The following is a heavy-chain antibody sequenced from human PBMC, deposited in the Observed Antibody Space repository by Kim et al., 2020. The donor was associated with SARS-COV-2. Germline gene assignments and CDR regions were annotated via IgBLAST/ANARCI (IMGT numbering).Heavy chain of an antibody. CDR3: ARGGGRRAAFDI. J-gene: IGHJ3*02. V-gene: IGHV4-61*01. Sequence: SETLSLTCTVSGGSVSSGSYYWSWIRQPPGKGLEWIGYIYYSGSTNYNPSLKSRVTISVDTSKNQFSLKLSSVTAADTAVYYCARGGGRRAAFDIWGQGTMVTVSS. CDR1: GGSVSSGSYY. D-gene: IGHD1-26*01. CDR2: IYYSGST.